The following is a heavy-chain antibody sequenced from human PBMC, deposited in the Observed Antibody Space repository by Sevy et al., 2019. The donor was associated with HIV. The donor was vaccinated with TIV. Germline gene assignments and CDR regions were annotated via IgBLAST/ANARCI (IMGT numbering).Heavy chain of an antibody. D-gene: IGHD2-15*01. Sequence: ASVKVSCKASGYTFTSYYMHWVRQAPGQGLEWMGIINPSGGSTSYAQKFQGRVTMTRETSTSTVYMELSSLRSEDTAVYYCSAGDYSPLRYYYYYMDVWGKGTTVTVSS. CDR1: GYTFTSYY. CDR3: SAGDYSPLRYYYYYMDV. V-gene: IGHV1-46*01. J-gene: IGHJ6*03. CDR2: INPSGGST.